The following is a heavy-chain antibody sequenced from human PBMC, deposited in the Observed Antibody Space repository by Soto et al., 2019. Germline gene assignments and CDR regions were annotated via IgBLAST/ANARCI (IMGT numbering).Heavy chain of an antibody. J-gene: IGHJ4*02. Sequence: GGSLRLSCAASGFTFSSYAMHWVRQAPGKGLEWVAVISYDGSNKYYADSVKGRFTISRDNSKNTLYLQMNSLRAEDTAVYYCARDLSIAHELYYFDYWGQGTLVTVSS. D-gene: IGHD6-6*01. CDR3: ARDLSIAHELYYFDY. V-gene: IGHV3-30-3*01. CDR1: GFTFSSYA. CDR2: ISYDGSNK.